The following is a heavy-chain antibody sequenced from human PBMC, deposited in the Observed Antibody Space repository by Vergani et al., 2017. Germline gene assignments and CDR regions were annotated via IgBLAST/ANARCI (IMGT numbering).Heavy chain of an antibody. CDR3: VRSCALXFGETKDGGWFDP. D-gene: IGHD3-10*01. V-gene: IGHV4-38-2*01. J-gene: IGHJ5*02. Sequence: QVQLLESGPGLLKPSETLSLTCSVSGYSITSGYYWGWIRQPPGRGLEWIGSIYPTASAHYNPSLKSRVTVSVDTSMNQVSLKLNSVTAADTAVYYCVRSCALXFGETKDGGWFDPWGQGTLVTVTS. CDR1: GYSITSGYY. CDR2: IYPTASA.